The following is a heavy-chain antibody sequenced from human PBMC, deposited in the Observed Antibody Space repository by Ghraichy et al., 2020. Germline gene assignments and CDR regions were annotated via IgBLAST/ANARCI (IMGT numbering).Heavy chain of an antibody. D-gene: IGHD3-22*01. Sequence: TLSLTCSVSGGPITSNIYFWGWIRQPPGKGLEWIGSLYYSGSTHYNPSLKSRVTILADTSKNQFSLKLSSVTAADTAVYYCAAPYYYDSSGYKYKAVFDIWGQGTMVTVSS. J-gene: IGHJ3*02. CDR3: AAPYYYDSSGYKYKAVFDI. CDR2: LYYSGST. CDR1: GGPITSNIYF. V-gene: IGHV4-39*01.